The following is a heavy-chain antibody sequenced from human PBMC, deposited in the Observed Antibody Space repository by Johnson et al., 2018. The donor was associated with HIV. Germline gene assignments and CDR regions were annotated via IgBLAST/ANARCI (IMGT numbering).Heavy chain of an antibody. CDR3: ARGGLGYQNIHDPFDI. J-gene: IGHJ3*02. CDR1: GFTFSNYW. V-gene: IGHV3-7*05. CDR2: IGQDGSQK. D-gene: IGHD2-2*01. Sequence: VQLVESGGGLVQPGGSLRLSCAASGFTFSNYWMRWVRQAPGKGLEWVANIGQDGSQKYYVDSVKGRFTVSRDNAKNSLYLQMNSLRVEDTALYYCARGGLGYQNIHDPFDIWGQGTMVTVSS.